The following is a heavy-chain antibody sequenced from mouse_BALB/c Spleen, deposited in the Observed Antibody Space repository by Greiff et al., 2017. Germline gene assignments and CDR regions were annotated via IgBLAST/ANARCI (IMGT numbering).Heavy chain of an antibody. CDR3: ARDGAWFAD. CDR2: INSNGGST. Sequence: EVHLVESGGGLVQPGGSLKLSCAASGFTFSSYGMSWVRQTPDKRLELVATINSNGGSTYYPDSVKGRFTISRDNAKNTLYLQMSSLKSEDTAMYYCARDGAWFADWGQGTLVTVSA. V-gene: IGHV5-6-3*01. CDR1: GFTFSSYG. J-gene: IGHJ3*01.